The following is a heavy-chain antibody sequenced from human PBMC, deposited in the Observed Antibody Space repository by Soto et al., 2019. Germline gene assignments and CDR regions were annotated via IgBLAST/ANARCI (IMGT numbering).Heavy chain of an antibody. D-gene: IGHD6-13*01. V-gene: IGHV4-39*02. CDR2: IYYSGST. CDR1: GGSISSSSYY. CDR3: AREGGAADDWFDP. J-gene: IGHJ5*02. Sequence: SETLSLTCTVSGGSISSSSYYWGWIRQPPGKGLEWIGSIYYSGSTYYNPSLKSRVTISVDTSKNQFSLQLNSVTPEDTAVYYCAREGGAADDWFDPWGQGTLVTVSS.